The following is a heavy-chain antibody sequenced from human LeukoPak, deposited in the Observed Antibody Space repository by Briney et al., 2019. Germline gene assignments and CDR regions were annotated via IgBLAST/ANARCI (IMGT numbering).Heavy chain of an antibody. V-gene: IGHV4-34*01. CDR3: ARGRDYIRLRSLDY. D-gene: IGHD5-12*01. CDR1: GGSFSGYY. J-gene: IGHJ4*02. CDR2: INHSGST. Sequence: SETLSLTCAVYGGSFSGYYWGWIRQPPGKGLEWIGEINHSGSTNYNPSLKSRVTISVDTSKNQFSLKLSSVTAADTAVYYCARGRDYIRLRSLDYWGQGTLVTVS.